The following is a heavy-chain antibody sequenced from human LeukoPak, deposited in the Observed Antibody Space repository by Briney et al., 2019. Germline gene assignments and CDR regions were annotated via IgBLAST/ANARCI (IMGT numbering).Heavy chain of an antibody. V-gene: IGHV3-64*04. J-gene: IGHJ4*02. D-gene: IGHD3-3*01. CDR3: ARLGDYDFWSGLIFDY. CDR2: ISSNGGST. Sequence: GGSLRLSCSASGFTFSSYAMHWVRQAPGKGLEYVSAISSNGGSTYYADSVKGRFTISRDNAKNTLYLQMNSLRAEDTAVYYCARLGDYDFWSGLIFDYWGQGTLVTVSS. CDR1: GFTFSSYA.